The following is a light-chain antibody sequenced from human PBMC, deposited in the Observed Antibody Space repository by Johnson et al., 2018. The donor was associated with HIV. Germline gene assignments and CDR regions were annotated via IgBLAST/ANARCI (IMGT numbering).Light chain of an antibody. V-gene: IGLV1-51*02. J-gene: IGLJ1*01. Sequence: QSVLTQPPSVSAAPGQKVTISCSGSSSNIGNNYVSWYQQLPGTAPKLLIYENNKRPSGIPDRFSGSKSGTSATLGITGLQTGDEADYYCGTLDSSLSGVFGTGTKVTVL. CDR1: SSNIGNNY. CDR3: GTLDSSLSGV. CDR2: ENN.